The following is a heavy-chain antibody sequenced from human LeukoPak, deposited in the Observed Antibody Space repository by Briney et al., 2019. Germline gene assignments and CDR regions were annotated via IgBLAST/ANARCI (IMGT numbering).Heavy chain of an antibody. Sequence: GGSLRLSCAASGFVFSNYAMTWVRQAPGKGLEWVSSISGSGAATYYADSVKGRFIISRDNSKNSVFLQMNRLRGEDTAVYYCANWRDIWCGYGFDSWGQGTLVTVSS. J-gene: IGHJ4*02. CDR1: GFVFSNYA. D-gene: IGHD5-12*01. V-gene: IGHV3-23*01. CDR2: ISGSGAAT. CDR3: ANWRDIWCGYGFDS.